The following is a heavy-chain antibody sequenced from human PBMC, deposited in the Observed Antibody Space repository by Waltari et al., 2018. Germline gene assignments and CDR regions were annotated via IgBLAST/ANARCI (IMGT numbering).Heavy chain of an antibody. V-gene: IGHV4-30-2*01. CDR2: IYHPGST. CDR3: ARGRYSYAVYYGLDV. CDR1: GGSINSGDYC. D-gene: IGHD3-16*01. Sequence: QLQLQVSGSGLVRPSETLSLTCGVSGGSINSGDYCWTWIRQPPGQGLEWIGYIYHPGSTYYNPSLRSRVTISVDRSKNHFALNLTSVRAADTAVYYCARGRYSYAVYYGLDVWGQGTTVTVSS. J-gene: IGHJ6*02.